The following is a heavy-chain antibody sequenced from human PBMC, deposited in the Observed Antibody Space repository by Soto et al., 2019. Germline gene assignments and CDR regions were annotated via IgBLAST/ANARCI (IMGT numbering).Heavy chain of an antibody. Sequence: SETLSLTCTVSGGSISSYYWSWIRQPPGKGLEWIGYIYHTGSTNYNPSLKSRVTISVDTSKNQFSLKLSSVTAADTAVYYCARGGNFNAFDIWGQGTMVTVSS. V-gene: IGHV4-59*01. D-gene: IGHD3-16*01. CDR2: IYHTGST. J-gene: IGHJ3*02. CDR3: ARGGNFNAFDI. CDR1: GGSISSYY.